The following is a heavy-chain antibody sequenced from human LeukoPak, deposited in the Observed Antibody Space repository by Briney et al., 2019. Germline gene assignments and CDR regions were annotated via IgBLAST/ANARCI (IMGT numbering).Heavy chain of an antibody. V-gene: IGHV3-23*01. Sequence: GGSLRLSCAEPGDSSSSYATSWGRQTPGKGLEWVSGISGSGGSTYSADSVKGRFTISRGSSKNTLYLHMSRLIGDDTDVYYCAKDRLPGTELYGMDAWGQGTTVTVSS. J-gene: IGHJ6*02. D-gene: IGHD1-7*01. CDR1: GDSSSSYA. CDR2: ISGSGGST. CDR3: AKDRLPGTELYGMDA.